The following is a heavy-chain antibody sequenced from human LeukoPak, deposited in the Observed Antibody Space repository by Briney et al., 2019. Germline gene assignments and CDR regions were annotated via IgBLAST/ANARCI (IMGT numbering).Heavy chain of an antibody. CDR1: GLTFSSNS. Sequence: GGSVRLSCVASGLTFSSNSMSWVRQPPGMGLEWVSGISVSGITVYADSVKGRFTISRDNSKNTLYLQMNSLRAEDTAVYYCAKLSPFLEWSLDYWGQGTLVTVSS. CDR3: AKLSPFLEWSLDY. J-gene: IGHJ4*02. D-gene: IGHD3-3*02. V-gene: IGHV3-23*01. CDR2: ISVSGIT.